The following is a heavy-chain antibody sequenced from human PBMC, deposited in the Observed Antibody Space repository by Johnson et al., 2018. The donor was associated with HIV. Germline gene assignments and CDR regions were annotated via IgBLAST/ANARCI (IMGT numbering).Heavy chain of an antibody. V-gene: IGHV3-33*01. CDR3: AGENLPGIAVYGGAFDI. CDR2: IWYDGSNK. J-gene: IGHJ3*02. CDR1: GFTFSSYG. D-gene: IGHD6-19*01. Sequence: QVQLVESGGGVVQPGRSLRLSCAASGFTFSSYGMHWVRQAPGKGLEWVAVIWYDGSNKYYADSVKGRFTISRDNSKNTLYLQMNSLRAEDTAVYFCAGENLPGIAVYGGAFDIWGQGTMVTVSS.